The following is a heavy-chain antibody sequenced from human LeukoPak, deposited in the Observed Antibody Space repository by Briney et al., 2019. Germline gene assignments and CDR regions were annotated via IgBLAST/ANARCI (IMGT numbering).Heavy chain of an antibody. Sequence: SETLSLTCTVSGGSISSSSYYWGWIRQPPGKGLEWIGSIYYSGSTYYNPSLKSRVTISVDTSKNQFSLKLSSVTAADTAVYYCASAGVTIFGVTDYWGQGTLVTVSS. CDR1: GGSISSSSYY. J-gene: IGHJ4*02. CDR2: IYYSGST. CDR3: ASAGVTIFGVTDY. V-gene: IGHV4-39*01. D-gene: IGHD3-3*01.